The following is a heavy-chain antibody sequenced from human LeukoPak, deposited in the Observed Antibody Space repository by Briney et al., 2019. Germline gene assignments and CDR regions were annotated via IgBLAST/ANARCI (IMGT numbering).Heavy chain of an antibody. Sequence: ASVKVSCKASGYIFTGYYIHWMRQAPGQGLEWMGWINPNTGDPNYAQKFQGRVTMTRDTSISTAYMDLRSLRSDDTAFYYCARYDSSGNLFDPWGQGTLVTVSS. CDR3: ARYDSSGNLFDP. J-gene: IGHJ5*02. CDR2: INPNTGDP. D-gene: IGHD3-22*01. V-gene: IGHV1-2*02. CDR1: GYIFTGYY.